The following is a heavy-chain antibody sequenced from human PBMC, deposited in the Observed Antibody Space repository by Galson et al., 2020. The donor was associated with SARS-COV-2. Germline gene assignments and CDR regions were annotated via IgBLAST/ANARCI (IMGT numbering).Heavy chain of an antibody. CDR3: ARDYCSSTSCPMGNLYFDL. J-gene: IGHJ2*01. CDR1: GFTFSSYA. CDR2: ISYDGSNK. Sequence: GESLKISCAASGFTFSSYAMHWVRQAPGKGLEWVAVISYDGSNKYYADSVKGRFTISRDNSKNTLYLQMNSLRAEDTAVYYCARDYCSSTSCPMGNLYFDLWGRGTLVTVSS. D-gene: IGHD2-2*01. V-gene: IGHV3-30-3*01.